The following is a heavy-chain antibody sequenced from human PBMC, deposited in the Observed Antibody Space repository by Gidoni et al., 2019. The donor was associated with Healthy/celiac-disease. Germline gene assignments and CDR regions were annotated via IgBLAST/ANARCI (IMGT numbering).Heavy chain of an antibody. D-gene: IGHD1-26*01. CDR2: IKQDGSEK. J-gene: IGHJ3*02. CDR3: ARAVGATLSAFDI. CDR1: GFTFSSYW. V-gene: IGHV3-7*03. Sequence: EVQLVESGGGLVQPGGSLRLSCAASGFTFSSYWMSWVRQAPGKGLEWVANIKQDGSEKYYVDSVKGRFTISRDNAKNSLYLQMNSLRAEDTAVYYCARAVGATLSAFDIWGQGTMVTVSS.